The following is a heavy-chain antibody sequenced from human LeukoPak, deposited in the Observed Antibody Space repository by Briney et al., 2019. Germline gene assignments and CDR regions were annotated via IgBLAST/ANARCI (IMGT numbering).Heavy chain of an antibody. Sequence: QTGGSLRLSCVVSGFNFSRYWMHWVRQAPGKGLVWVSRVNNDGSSPSYADSVKGRFTISRDNAKNTLYLQMDSLRVEDTAVYYCARWLAVCSTNCLGDAFDIWGQGTMVTVSS. CDR1: GFNFSRYW. J-gene: IGHJ3*02. V-gene: IGHV3-74*01. D-gene: IGHD2-2*01. CDR3: ARWLAVCSTNCLGDAFDI. CDR2: VNNDGSSP.